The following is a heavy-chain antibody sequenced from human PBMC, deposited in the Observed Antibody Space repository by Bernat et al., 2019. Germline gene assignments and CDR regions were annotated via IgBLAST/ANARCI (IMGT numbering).Heavy chain of an antibody. CDR3: ARDIVGAVFGSDY. Sequence: QVQLVESGGGLVKPGGSLRLSCAASGFTFSDYYMSWIRQAPGKGLKWVSYISSSSSYTNYADSVKGRFTISRDNAKNSLYLQMNSLRADDTAVYYCARDIVGAVFGSDYWGQGTLVTVSS. CDR1: GFTFSDYY. CDR2: ISSSSSYT. D-gene: IGHD1-26*01. J-gene: IGHJ4*02. V-gene: IGHV3-11*05.